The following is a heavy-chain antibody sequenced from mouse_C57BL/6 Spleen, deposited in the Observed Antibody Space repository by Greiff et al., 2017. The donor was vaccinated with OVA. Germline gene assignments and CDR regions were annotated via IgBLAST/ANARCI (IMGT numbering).Heavy chain of an antibody. V-gene: IGHV1-12*01. CDR3: ARPSITTVVGPFAY. D-gene: IGHD1-1*01. Sequence: SGAELVRPGASVKMSCKASGYTFTSYNMHWVKQTPRQGLEWIGAIYPGNGDTSYNQKFKGKATLTVDKASSTAYMQLSSLTSEDSAVYFCARPSITTVVGPFAYWGQGTLVTVSA. CDR2: IYPGNGDT. J-gene: IGHJ3*01. CDR1: GYTFTSYN.